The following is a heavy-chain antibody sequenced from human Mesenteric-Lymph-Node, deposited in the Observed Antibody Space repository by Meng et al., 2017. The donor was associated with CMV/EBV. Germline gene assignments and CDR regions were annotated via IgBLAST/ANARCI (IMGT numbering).Heavy chain of an antibody. J-gene: IGHJ6*02. V-gene: IGHV4-59*01. Sequence: SETLSLTCTVSGGSFGSFYGNWFRQPPGKGLEWIGYIYYSGSTNYNPSLKSRVTISVDTSKNQFSLKLSSVTAADTAVYYCARVRVVVVPAVNYGMDVWGQGTTVTVSS. D-gene: IGHD2-2*01. CDR1: GGSFGSFY. CDR2: IYYSGST. CDR3: ARVRVVVVPAVNYGMDV.